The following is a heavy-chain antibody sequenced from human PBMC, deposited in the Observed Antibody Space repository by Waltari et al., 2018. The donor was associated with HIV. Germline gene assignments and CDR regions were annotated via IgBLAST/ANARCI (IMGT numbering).Heavy chain of an antibody. CDR1: GYTFTSYG. CDR2: ISAYNGNT. J-gene: IGHJ4*02. V-gene: IGHV1-18*01. D-gene: IGHD3-10*01. CDR3: ARARVGIYYGSGSYRYYFDY. Sequence: QVQLVQSGAEVKKPGASVKVSCKASGYTFTSYGISWVRQAPGQGLEWMGWISAYNGNTNYAQKLQGRVTMTTDTSTSTAYMELRSLRSDDTAVYYCARARVGIYYGSGSYRYYFDYWGQGTLVTVSS.